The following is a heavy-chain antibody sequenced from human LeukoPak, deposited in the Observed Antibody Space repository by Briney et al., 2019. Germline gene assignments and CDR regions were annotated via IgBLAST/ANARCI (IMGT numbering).Heavy chain of an antibody. J-gene: IGHJ4*02. CDR1: GFTFSSYS. V-gene: IGHV3-48*01. D-gene: IGHD3-22*01. CDR3: AVVCYYDSSGYSPNDY. CDR2: ISSSSSTI. Sequence: GGSLRLSCAASGFTFSSYSMNWVRQAPGKGLEWVSYISSSSSTIYYADSVKGRFTISRDNSKNTLYLQMNSLRAEDTAVYYCAVVCYYDSSGYSPNDYWGQGTLVTVSS.